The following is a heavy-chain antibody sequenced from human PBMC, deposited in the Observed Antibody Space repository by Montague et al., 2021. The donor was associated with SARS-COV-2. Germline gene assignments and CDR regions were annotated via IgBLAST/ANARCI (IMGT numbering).Heavy chain of an antibody. CDR1: GGSVSSGSYY. CDR2: IYYSGST. Sequence: SETLSLTCTVSGGSVSSGSYYWSWIRQPPGKGLEWIGYIYYSGSTTYNPSLKSRVTISVDTSKNQFSLKLSSVTAADTAVYYCARGSKVLIGWIQLDRWENWLDPWGQGTLVTVSS. J-gene: IGHJ5*02. CDR3: ARGSKVLIGWIQLDRWENWLDP. V-gene: IGHV4-61*01. D-gene: IGHD5-18*01.